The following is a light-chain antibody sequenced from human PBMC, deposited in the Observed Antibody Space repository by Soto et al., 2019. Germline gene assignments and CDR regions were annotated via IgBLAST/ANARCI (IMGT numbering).Light chain of an antibody. CDR1: QSVSINY. Sequence: EIVLTPAPPTLSVSPWETSTLYCRASQSVSINYLAWYQQKPGQAPRLLIYGASGRATGIPDRFSGSESGTDFTLTISSLEPEDFAVYYCQQRSNWPITFGQGTRLEIK. CDR2: GAS. J-gene: IGKJ5*01. V-gene: IGKV3D-20*02. CDR3: QQRSNWPIT.